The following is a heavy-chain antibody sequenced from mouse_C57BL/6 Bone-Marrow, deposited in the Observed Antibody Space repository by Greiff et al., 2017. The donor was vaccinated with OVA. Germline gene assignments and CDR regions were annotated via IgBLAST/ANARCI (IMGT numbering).Heavy chain of an antibody. D-gene: IGHD2-12*01. Sequence: QVQLQQSGAELMKPGASVKLSCKATGYTFTGYWIEWVTQRPGHGLEWIGEILPGHGSTNYNAKFKGKATFTADTSSNTSYMQLSSLTTEDSAIYYCARCYGWFAYWGQGTLVTVSA. CDR1: GYTFTGYW. CDR3: ARCYGWFAY. CDR2: ILPGHGST. V-gene: IGHV1-9*01. J-gene: IGHJ3*01.